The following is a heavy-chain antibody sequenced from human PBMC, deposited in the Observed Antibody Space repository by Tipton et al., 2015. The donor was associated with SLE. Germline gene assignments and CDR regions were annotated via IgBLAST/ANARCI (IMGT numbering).Heavy chain of an antibody. D-gene: IGHD3-3*01. Sequence: QSGPEVKRPGESLKISCKGFGYSFTNYWIAWVRQMPGKDLEWMGFIYPGNSDLRYRPSFQGQVSISVDKSTSTAYLQWSDLKASDTAMYYCARDLCDFWSGYTPSGAMDVWGKGTTVTVSS. CDR1: GYSFTNYW. CDR2: IYPGNSDL. V-gene: IGHV5-51*03. CDR3: ARDLCDFWSGYTPSGAMDV. J-gene: IGHJ6*03.